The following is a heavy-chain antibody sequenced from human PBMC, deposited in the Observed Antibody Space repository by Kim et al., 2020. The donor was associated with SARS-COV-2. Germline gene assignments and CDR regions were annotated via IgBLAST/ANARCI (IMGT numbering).Heavy chain of an antibody. CDR2: ISSSSSYI. CDR1: GFTFSSYS. J-gene: IGHJ4*02. Sequence: GGSLRLSCAASGFTFSSYSMNWVRQAPGKGLEWVSSISSSSSYIYYADSVKGRFTISRDNAKNSLYLQMNSLRAEDTAVYYCARVDGQWLWARSLDYWGQGTLVTVSS. CDR3: ARVDGQWLWARSLDY. V-gene: IGHV3-21*01. D-gene: IGHD6-19*01.